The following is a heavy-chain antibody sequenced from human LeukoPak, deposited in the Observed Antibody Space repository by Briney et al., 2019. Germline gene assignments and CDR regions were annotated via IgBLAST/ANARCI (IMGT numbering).Heavy chain of an antibody. CDR2: TRNKANSYTT. CDR1: GFTFSDHY. CDR3: ARYYYDSSGYSCFDY. Sequence: PGGFLRLSCAASGFTFSDHYMDWVRQAPGKGLEWVGRTRNKANSYTTEYAASVKGRFTISRDDSKNSLYLQMNSLKTEDTAVYYCARYYYDSSGYSCFDYWGQGTLVTVSS. V-gene: IGHV3-72*01. D-gene: IGHD3-22*01. J-gene: IGHJ4*02.